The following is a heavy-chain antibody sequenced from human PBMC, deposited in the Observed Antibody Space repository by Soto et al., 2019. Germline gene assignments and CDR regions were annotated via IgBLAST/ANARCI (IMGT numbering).Heavy chain of an antibody. V-gene: IGHV3-74*01. Sequence: GGSLRLSCAASGFTFSSYWMHWVRQAPGKGLVWVSRINSDGSSTSYADSVKGRFTISRDNAKNTLYLQMNSLRAEDSAVYYCERPYGGNESFQHWGQGTLVTVSS. CDR3: ERPYGGNESFQH. CDR2: INSDGSST. D-gene: IGHD4-17*01. J-gene: IGHJ1*01. CDR1: GFTFSSYW.